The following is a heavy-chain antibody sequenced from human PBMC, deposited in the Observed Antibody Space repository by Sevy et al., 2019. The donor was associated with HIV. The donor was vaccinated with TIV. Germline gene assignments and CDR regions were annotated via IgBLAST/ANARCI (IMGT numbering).Heavy chain of an antibody. Sequence: GGSLRLSCAASGFTFSSYGMHWVRQAPGKGLEWVAVIWYDGSNQYYADSVKGRFTISRDNSKNTLYLQMNSLRAEDTAVYYCARALYYYGSGSDYYYYGMDVGGQGTTVNVSS. CDR3: ARALYYYGSGSDYYYYGMDV. CDR2: IWYDGSNQ. D-gene: IGHD3-10*01. J-gene: IGHJ6*02. V-gene: IGHV3-33*01. CDR1: GFTFSSYG.